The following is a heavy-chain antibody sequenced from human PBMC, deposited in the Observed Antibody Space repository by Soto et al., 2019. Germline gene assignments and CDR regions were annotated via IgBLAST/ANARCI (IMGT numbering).Heavy chain of an antibody. Sequence: GASVKVSCKASGYTFTSYAMHWVRQAPGQRLEWMGWINAGNGNTKYSQKFQGRVTITRDTSASTAYMELSGLRSEDTAVYYCARLHSAILTGYPPPYFDYWGQGTLVTVSS. CDR1: GYTFTSYA. CDR2: INAGNGNT. J-gene: IGHJ4*02. D-gene: IGHD3-9*01. V-gene: IGHV1-3*01. CDR3: ARLHSAILTGYPPPYFDY.